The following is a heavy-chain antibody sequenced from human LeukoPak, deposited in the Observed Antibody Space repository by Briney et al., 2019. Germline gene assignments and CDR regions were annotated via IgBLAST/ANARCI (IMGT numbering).Heavy chain of an antibody. D-gene: IGHD3-16*01. J-gene: IGHJ3*02. CDR1: GGSISSGSYY. CDR3: ARDKLRGWRANDAFDI. Sequence: SETLSLTCTVSGGSISSGSYYWSWIRQPAGKGLEWIGRIYTSGSTNYNPSLKSRVTISVDTSKNQFSLKLSSVTAADTAVYYCARDKLRGWRANDAFDIWGQGTMVTVSS. V-gene: IGHV4-61*02. CDR2: IYTSGST.